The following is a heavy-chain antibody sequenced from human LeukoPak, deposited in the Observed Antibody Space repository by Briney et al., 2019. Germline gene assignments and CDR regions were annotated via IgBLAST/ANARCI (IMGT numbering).Heavy chain of an antibody. J-gene: IGHJ4*02. D-gene: IGHD1-26*01. Sequence: SETLSLTCTVSGGSISSGGYYWSWIRQPPGKGPEWIGYIHHGGSTYYNPSLKSRVSISVDTSMNQFSLNLTSVTAAYTAIYFCARVVGDYFDYWGQGTLVTVSS. CDR3: ARVVGDYFDY. V-gene: IGHV4-31*03. CDR2: IHHGGST. CDR1: GGSISSGGYY.